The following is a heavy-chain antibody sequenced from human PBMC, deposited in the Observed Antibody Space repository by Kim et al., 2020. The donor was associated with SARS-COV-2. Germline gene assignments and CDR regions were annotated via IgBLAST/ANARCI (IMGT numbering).Heavy chain of an antibody. CDR1: GFTFSGSP. D-gene: IGHD1-1*01. J-gene: IGHJ3*02. CDR2: IRSKANSYAT. V-gene: IGHV3-73*01. Sequence: GGSLGLSCAASGFTFSGSPLHWVRQASGKGLEWVGRIRSKANSYATGYAASVKGRFTISRDDSKNTAYLEMSGLKTEDTALYYCTRIPATTLAFWDAFDIWGQGTMVTVSS. CDR3: TRIPATTLAFWDAFDI.